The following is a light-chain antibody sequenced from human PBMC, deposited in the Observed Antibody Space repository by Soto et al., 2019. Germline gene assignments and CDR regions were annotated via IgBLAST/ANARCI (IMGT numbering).Light chain of an antibody. CDR1: QAVNTR. CDR2: LAS. V-gene: IGKV3D-11*01. CDR3: QQYGRSWT. Sequence: EIVLTQSPATLSSFPGDRVTLSCRASQAVNTRLAWYQHRPGQAPRLLIYLASNRAAGVPARFSGSGSGTDFTLTISDVEPEDFAVYYCQQYGRSWTLGQGTNLEIK. J-gene: IGKJ1*01.